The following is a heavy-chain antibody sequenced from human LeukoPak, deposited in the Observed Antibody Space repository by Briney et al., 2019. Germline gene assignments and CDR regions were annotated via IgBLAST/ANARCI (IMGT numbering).Heavy chain of an antibody. D-gene: IGHD2-15*01. CDR2: INHSGST. V-gene: IGHV4-34*01. Sequence: PSETLSLTCAVYGGSFSGYYWSWIRQPPGKGLEWIGEINHSGSTNYNPSLKSRVTISVDTSKNQFSLKLSSVTAADTAVYYCARVLKSYCSGGSCYYAYYYYYMDVWGKGTTVTVSS. CDR1: GGSFSGYY. J-gene: IGHJ6*03. CDR3: ARVLKSYCSGGSCYYAYYYYYMDV.